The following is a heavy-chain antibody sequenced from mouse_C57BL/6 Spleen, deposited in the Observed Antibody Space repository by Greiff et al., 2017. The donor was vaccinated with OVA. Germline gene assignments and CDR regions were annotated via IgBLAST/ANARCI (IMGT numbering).Heavy chain of an antibody. CDR1: GYTFTDYE. CDR3: TRWAGTNAMDY. Sequence: VQGVESGAELVRPGASVTLSCKASGYTFTDYEMHWVKQTPVHGLEWIGAIDPETGGTAYNQKFKGKAILTADKSSSTAYMELRSLTSEDSAVYYCTRWAGTNAMDYWGQGTSVTVSS. D-gene: IGHD4-1*01. V-gene: IGHV1-15*01. CDR2: IDPETGGT. J-gene: IGHJ4*01.